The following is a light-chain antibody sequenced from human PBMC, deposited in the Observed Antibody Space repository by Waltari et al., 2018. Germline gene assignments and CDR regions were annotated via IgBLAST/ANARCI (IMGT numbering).Light chain of an antibody. J-gene: IGLJ2*01. Sequence: QSALPQPASVSGSPGQSIPISSPAPLSAVGGFHYVSWYQQHPGKAPKLMIYEVSNRPSGVSNRFSGSKSGNTASLTISGLQAEDEADYYCSSYTSSSTLVVFGGGTKLTVL. CDR2: EVS. CDR1: LSAVGGFHY. V-gene: IGLV2-14*01. CDR3: SSYTSSSTLVV.